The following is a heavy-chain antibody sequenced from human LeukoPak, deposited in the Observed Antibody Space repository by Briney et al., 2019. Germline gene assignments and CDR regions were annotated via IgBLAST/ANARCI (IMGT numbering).Heavy chain of an antibody. CDR3: ARSYSSSWLFDY. CDR1: GFTFSDFY. D-gene: IGHD6-13*01. V-gene: IGHV3-11*03. Sequence: PGGSLRLSCAASGFTFSDFYMTWIRQAPGKGLEWVSYISSSSSYTNYADSVKGRFTISRDNAKNSLYLQMNSLRAEDTAVYYCARSYSSSWLFDYWGQGTLVTVSS. J-gene: IGHJ4*02. CDR2: ISSSSSYT.